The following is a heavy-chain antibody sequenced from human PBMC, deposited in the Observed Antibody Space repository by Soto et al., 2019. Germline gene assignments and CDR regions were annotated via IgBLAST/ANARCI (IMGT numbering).Heavy chain of an antibody. D-gene: IGHD1-7*01. CDR2: IGVNNGNT. CDR3: ARNELPDNFFDP. J-gene: IGHJ5*02. CDR1: GYTFTSYG. V-gene: IGHV1-18*01. Sequence: GASVKVSCKVSGYTFTSYGVSWVRQAPGQGLEWVGWIGVNNGNTNYAQKLQGRVTLTTDTSTSTAYMELRSLRSDDTAVYYCARNELPDNFFDPWGQGTLVTVSS.